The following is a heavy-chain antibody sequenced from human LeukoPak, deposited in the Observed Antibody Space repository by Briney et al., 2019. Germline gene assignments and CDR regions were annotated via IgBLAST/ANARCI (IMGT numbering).Heavy chain of an antibody. CDR3: ARDRESSPWELLLDY. CDR1: GYSIRSGYY. CDR2: IHHSGST. J-gene: IGHJ4*02. V-gene: IGHV4-38-2*02. Sequence: PSETLSLTCGVSGYSIRSGYYWGWIRQSPGKGLEWIGSIHHSGSTYYNPSLKSRVTISADKSKNQFSLKLSSVTAADTAVYYCARDRESSPWELLLDYWGQGTLVTVSS. D-gene: IGHD1-26*01.